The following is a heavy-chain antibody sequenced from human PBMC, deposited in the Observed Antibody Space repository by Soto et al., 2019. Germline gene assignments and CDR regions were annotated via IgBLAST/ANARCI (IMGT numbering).Heavy chain of an antibody. CDR1: GFTFSSYA. J-gene: IGHJ4*02. CDR2: ISGSGGST. V-gene: IGHV3-23*01. CDR3: AKVRYYGSGSYSPPDY. D-gene: IGHD3-10*01. Sequence: EVQLLESGGGLVQPGGSLRLSCAASGFTFSSYAMSWVRQAPGKGLEWVSAISGSGGSTYYADSVKGRFTISSDNSKNTLYLQMNSLRAEDTAVYYCAKVRYYGSGSYSPPDYWGQGTLVTVSS.